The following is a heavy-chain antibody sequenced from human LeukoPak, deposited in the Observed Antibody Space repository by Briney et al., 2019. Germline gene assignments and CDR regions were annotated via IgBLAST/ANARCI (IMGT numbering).Heavy chain of an antibody. CDR3: ARSLRGGWIFDY. V-gene: IGHV1-69*13. CDR1: GGTFSSYA. CDR2: IIPIFGTA. J-gene: IGHJ4*02. D-gene: IGHD6-19*01. Sequence: ASVNVSCKASGGTFSSYAISWVRQAPGQGLEWMGGIIPIFGTANYAQKFQGRVTITADESTSTAYMELSSLRSEDTAVYYCARSLRGGWIFDYWGQGTLVTVSS.